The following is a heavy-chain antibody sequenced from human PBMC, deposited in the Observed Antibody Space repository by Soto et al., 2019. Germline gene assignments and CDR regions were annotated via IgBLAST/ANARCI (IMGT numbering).Heavy chain of an antibody. J-gene: IGHJ4*02. CDR1: GGSISSGDYY. Sequence: PSETLSLTCTVSGGSISSGDYYWSWIRQPPGKGLEWIGYIYYSGSTYYNPSLKSRVTISVDTSKNQFSLKLSSVTAADTAVYYCARVIGYSYGHTDFDYWGQGTLVTVPS. D-gene: IGHD5-18*01. CDR3: ARVIGYSYGHTDFDY. V-gene: IGHV4-30-4*01. CDR2: IYYSGST.